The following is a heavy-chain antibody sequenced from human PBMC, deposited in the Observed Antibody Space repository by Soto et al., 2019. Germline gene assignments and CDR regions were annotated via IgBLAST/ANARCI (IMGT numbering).Heavy chain of an antibody. Sequence: PGKGLEWVSAISGSGGSTYYADSVKGRFTISRDNSKNTLYLQMNSLRAEDTAVYYCEKTPPRFGNRVDYWGQGTLVTVSS. CDR3: EKTPPRFGNRVDY. V-gene: IGHV3-23*01. J-gene: IGHJ4*02. CDR2: ISGSGGST. D-gene: IGHD3-10*01.